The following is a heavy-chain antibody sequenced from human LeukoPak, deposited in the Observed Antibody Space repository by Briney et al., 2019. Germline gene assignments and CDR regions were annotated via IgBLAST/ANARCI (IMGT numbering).Heavy chain of an antibody. CDR1: GYTFTSYD. CDR2: MNPNSGNT. D-gene: IGHD4/OR15-4a*01. Sequence: ASVTVSCKASGYTFTSYDINWVRQATGQGLEWMGWMNPNSGNTGYAQKFQGRVTMTRNTSISTAYMELSSLRSEDTAVYYCARSGDYGDAFDIWGQGTMVTVSS. J-gene: IGHJ3*02. CDR3: ARSGDYGDAFDI. V-gene: IGHV1-8*01.